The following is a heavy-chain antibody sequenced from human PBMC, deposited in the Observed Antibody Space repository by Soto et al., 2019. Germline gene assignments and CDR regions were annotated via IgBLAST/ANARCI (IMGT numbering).Heavy chain of an antibody. D-gene: IGHD4-17*01. CDR3: ASELDATTATSLDY. V-gene: IGHV1-3*01. CDR2: INADNGNT. J-gene: IGHJ4*02. CDR1: GYTFSGSV. Sequence: QVQLVQSGAEVKKPGASVKVSCKASGYTFSGSVMHWVRQAPGQELEWTGWINADNGNTKYSQKFQGRVTMTWDTSASTAYMELSSLRSEDTAIYYCASELDATTATSLDYWGQGTLVTVSS.